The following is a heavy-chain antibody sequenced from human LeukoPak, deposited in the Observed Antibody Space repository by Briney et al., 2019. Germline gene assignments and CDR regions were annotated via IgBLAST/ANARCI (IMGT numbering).Heavy chain of an antibody. J-gene: IGHJ4*02. CDR3: ATELPVVLRFLEWSY. CDR2: FDPEDGET. CDR1: GCTLTELS. V-gene: IGHV1-24*01. D-gene: IGHD3-3*01. Sequence: ASVKVSCKVSGCTLTELSMHWVRQAPGKGLERMGGFDPEDGETIYAQKFQGRVTMTEDTSTDTAYMELSSLRSEDTAVYYCATELPVVLRFLEWSYWGQGTLVTVSS.